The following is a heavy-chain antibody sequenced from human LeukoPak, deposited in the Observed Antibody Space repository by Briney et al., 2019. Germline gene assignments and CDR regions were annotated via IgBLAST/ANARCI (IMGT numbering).Heavy chain of an antibody. D-gene: IGHD3-9*01. CDR1: GGTFSSYA. Sequence: SVKVSCKASGGTFSSYAISWVRQAPGQGLEWMGGIIPIFGTVNYAQKFQGRVTITADESTSTAYMELSSLRSEDTAVYYCARVNYDILTGYKYYYYYGMDVWGKGTTVTVSS. CDR3: ARVNYDILTGYKYYYYYGMDV. V-gene: IGHV1-69*13. CDR2: IIPIFGTV. J-gene: IGHJ6*04.